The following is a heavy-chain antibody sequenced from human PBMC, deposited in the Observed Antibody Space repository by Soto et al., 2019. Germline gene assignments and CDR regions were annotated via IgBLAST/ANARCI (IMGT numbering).Heavy chain of an antibody. V-gene: IGHV1-18*01. CDR1: GYTFSNYA. CDR3: ARDPLYSSGLSDH. CDR2: ISAYNDNT. J-gene: IGHJ5*02. D-gene: IGHD6-19*01. Sequence: QVQLVQSGAEVKKPGASVKVSCKASGYTFSNYAISWVRQAPGQGLERMGWISAYNDNTNYAQKFQGRVTMTTDTSTSTAYMELTSLRSDDTAVYYCARDPLYSSGLSDHWGQGTLVTVSS.